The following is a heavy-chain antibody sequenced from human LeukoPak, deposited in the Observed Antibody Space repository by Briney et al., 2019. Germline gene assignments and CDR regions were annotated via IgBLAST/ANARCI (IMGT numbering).Heavy chain of an antibody. Sequence: SVKVSCKASGGTFSSYAISWVRQAPGQGLEWMGGSIPIFGTANYAQKFQGRVTITADESTSTAYMELSSLRSEDTAVYYCARSGVHPYYYYGMDVWGQGTTVTVSS. CDR3: ARSGVHPYYYYGMDV. CDR1: GGTFSSYA. D-gene: IGHD3-10*01. V-gene: IGHV1-69*01. CDR2: SIPIFGTA. J-gene: IGHJ6*02.